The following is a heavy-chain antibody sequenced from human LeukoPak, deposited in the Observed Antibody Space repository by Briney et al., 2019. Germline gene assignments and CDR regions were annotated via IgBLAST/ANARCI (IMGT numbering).Heavy chain of an antibody. D-gene: IGHD3-10*01. CDR3: ARTTMVRGVIQPALDY. CDR1: GYSFTTYW. J-gene: IGHJ4*02. CDR2: IYPGDSDT. Sequence: GESLKISCKASGYSFTTYWIGWVRQMPGKGLEWMGIIYPGDSDTRYSPSFQGQVTISADKSISTAYLQWSSLKASDTAMYYCARTTMVRGVIQPALDYWGQGTLVTVSS. V-gene: IGHV5-51*01.